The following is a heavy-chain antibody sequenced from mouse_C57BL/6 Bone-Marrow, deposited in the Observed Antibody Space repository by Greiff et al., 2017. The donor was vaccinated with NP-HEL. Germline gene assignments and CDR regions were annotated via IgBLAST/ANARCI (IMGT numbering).Heavy chain of an antibody. CDR2: ISSGGSYT. J-gene: IGHJ3*01. CDR3: ASPITTVVGRCAY. CDR1: GFTFSSYG. Sequence: EVQLEESGGDLVKPGGSLKLSCAASGFTFSSYGMSWVRQTPDKRLEWVATISSGGSYTYYPDSVKGRFTISRDNAKNTLYLQMSSLKSEDTAMYYCASPITTVVGRCAYWGQGTLVTVSA. V-gene: IGHV5-6*01. D-gene: IGHD1-1*01.